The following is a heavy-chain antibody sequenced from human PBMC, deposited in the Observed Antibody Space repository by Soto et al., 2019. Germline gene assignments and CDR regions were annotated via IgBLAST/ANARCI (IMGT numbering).Heavy chain of an antibody. CDR1: GFTFSSYA. D-gene: IGHD2-15*01. CDR2: ISGGGTTT. V-gene: IGHV3-23*01. J-gene: IGHJ4*02. CDR3: AKDRGSRGGRPPYFDS. Sequence: EVQLLESGGGLVQPGGSLRLSCAASGFTFSSYAMSWVRQAPGKGLEWVSLISGGGTTTNYADSVKGRFTISRDNSKNTLYLQVNSLTAEDTAVYYCAKDRGSRGGRPPYFDSWGQGTLVTVSS.